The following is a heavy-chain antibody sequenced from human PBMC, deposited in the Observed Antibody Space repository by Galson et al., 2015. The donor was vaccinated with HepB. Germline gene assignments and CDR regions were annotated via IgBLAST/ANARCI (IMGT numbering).Heavy chain of an antibody. CDR3: ASRSRDYYYGMDV. J-gene: IGHJ6*02. CDR1: GGSISSSSYY. CDR2: IYYSGST. Sequence: SETLSLTCTVSGGSISSSSYYWGWIRQPPGKGLERIGSIYYSGSTYYNPSLKSRVTISVDTSKNQFSLKLSSVTAADTAVYYCASRSRDYYYGMDVWGQGTTVTVSS. V-gene: IGHV4-39*01.